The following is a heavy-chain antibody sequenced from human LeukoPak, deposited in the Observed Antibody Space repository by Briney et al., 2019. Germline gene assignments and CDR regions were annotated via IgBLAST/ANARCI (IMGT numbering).Heavy chain of an antibody. CDR1: GFTFSSYA. CDR2: ISSNGGST. J-gene: IGHJ4*02. CDR3: VKDLVPGHSSGWYPRPDY. D-gene: IGHD6-19*01. V-gene: IGHV3-64*04. Sequence: GGSLRLSCSASGFTFSSYAMHWVRQAPGKGLEYVSAISSNGGSTYYADSVKGRFTISRDNSKNTLYLQMNSLRAEDTAVYYCVKDLVPGHSSGWYPRPDYWGQGTLVTVSS.